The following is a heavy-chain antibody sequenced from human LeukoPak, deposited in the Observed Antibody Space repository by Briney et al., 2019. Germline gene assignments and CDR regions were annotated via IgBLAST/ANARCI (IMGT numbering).Heavy chain of an antibody. V-gene: IGHV4-59*11. CDR1: ADSFSSHY. D-gene: IGHD4-17*01. J-gene: IGHJ3*02. CDR2: ISYIGST. CDR3: ARDLVTVTKGFDI. Sequence: PSETLSLTCAVSADSFSSHYWTWIRQPPGKGLEWIGYISYIGSTNYNPSLKSRVTISIDTSKNQFSLKLSSVTAADTAVYYCARDLVTVTKGFDIWGQGTMVSDSS.